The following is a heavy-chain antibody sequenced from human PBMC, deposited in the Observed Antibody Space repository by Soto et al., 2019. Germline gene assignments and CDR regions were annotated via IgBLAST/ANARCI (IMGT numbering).Heavy chain of an antibody. J-gene: IGHJ4*02. D-gene: IGHD4-17*01. CDR2: ITDNGGRT. V-gene: IGHV3-23*01. CDR1: GFTFSRDA. Sequence: PGGSLRLSCAASGFTFSRDALSWVRQAPGKGLEWVSLITDNGGRTHYADSVKGRFTISRDNAKNTVFLQMNSLRAEDTAVYYCAQERATTTAFDYWGQGALVTVSS. CDR3: AQERATTTAFDY.